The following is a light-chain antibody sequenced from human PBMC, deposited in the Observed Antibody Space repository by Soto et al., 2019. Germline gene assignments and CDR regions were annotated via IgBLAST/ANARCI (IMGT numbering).Light chain of an antibody. J-gene: IGKJ5*01. CDR3: QQYNNWPPT. Sequence: EIVLTQSPRTLSLSPGERATLSCRASQSLRSTSLAWYQQKPGQAPRLLIYGASTRATGIPARFSGSGSGTDFTLTISSPQSEDFAVYYCQQYNNWPPTFGQGTRLEIK. V-gene: IGKV3-15*01. CDR1: QSLRST. CDR2: GAS.